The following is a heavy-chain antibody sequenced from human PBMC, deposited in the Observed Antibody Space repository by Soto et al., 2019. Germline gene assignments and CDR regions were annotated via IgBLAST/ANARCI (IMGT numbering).Heavy chain of an antibody. CDR1: TFTFSSYA. Sequence: GGSLILSCAASTFTFSSYAMSWVRQAPGKGLEWVSTISGSGGSTYYADSVKGRFTISRDNSKSALYLQMNSLRAEDTAIYYCAKESDISLFYFDDWGQGTLVTVSS. J-gene: IGHJ4*02. D-gene: IGHD2-15*01. CDR3: AKESDISLFYFDD. CDR2: ISGSGGST. V-gene: IGHV3-23*01.